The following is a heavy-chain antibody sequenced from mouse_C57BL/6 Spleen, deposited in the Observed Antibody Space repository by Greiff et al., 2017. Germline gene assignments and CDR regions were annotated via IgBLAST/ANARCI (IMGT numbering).Heavy chain of an antibody. CDR3: ARYLTYWYFDV. J-gene: IGHJ1*03. CDR2: INPNYGTT. V-gene: IGHV1-39*01. Sequence: VQLQQSGPELVKPGASVKISCKASGYSFTDYNMNWVKQSNGKSLEWIGAINPNYGTTSYNQKFKGKATLTVDQTSITAYMLLNSLTSEDSAVXYCARYLTYWYFDVWGTGTTLTVSS. CDR1: GYSFTDYN. D-gene: IGHD1-1*01.